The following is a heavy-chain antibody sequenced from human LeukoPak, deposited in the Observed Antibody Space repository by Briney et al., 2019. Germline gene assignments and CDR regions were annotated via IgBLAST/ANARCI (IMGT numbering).Heavy chain of an antibody. CDR1: GYTFTNHD. Sequence: GASVKVSCKASGYTFTNHDINWVRQASGQGLEWMGWMNPKSGNTGYLQKFQGRVTMTRDTSMSTAFMELNSLTSEDTAVYYCTRGVSSQGTAMVLFDSWGQGSLVTVSA. V-gene: IGHV1-8*01. J-gene: IGHJ4*02. D-gene: IGHD5-18*01. CDR3: TRGVSSQGTAMVLFDS. CDR2: MNPKSGNT.